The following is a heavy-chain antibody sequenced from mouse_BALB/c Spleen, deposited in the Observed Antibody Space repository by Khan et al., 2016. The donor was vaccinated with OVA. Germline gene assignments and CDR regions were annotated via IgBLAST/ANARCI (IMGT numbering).Heavy chain of an antibody. V-gene: IGHV2-6-4*01. CDR3: ARNRDGGSYWYFDV. D-gene: IGHD3-3*01. Sequence: QVQLKQSGPGLVAPSQSLSITCTVSGFSLSRYSVHWVRQPPGKDLEWLGIMWIGGSTDYNSALKSRLSISKDNSKSQVFLKMNSLQTDDTAMYYCARNRDGGSYWYFDVWGAGTTVTVSS. CDR2: MWIGGST. CDR1: GFSLSRYS. J-gene: IGHJ1*01.